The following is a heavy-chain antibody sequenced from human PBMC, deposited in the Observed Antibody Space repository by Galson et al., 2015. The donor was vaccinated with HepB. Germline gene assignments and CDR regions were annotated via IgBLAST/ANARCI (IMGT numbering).Heavy chain of an antibody. CDR1: GGAFSGYY. D-gene: IGHD1-1*01. CDR2: NKHSGST. Sequence: ETLSLTRAVFGGAFSGYYWSWVPQPPGEGVEGVGGNKHSGSTNYNPSLKSRVTISVDTSKDQFSLKLSSVTAADTAVYYCARSGRGWSNYFDYWGQGTLVTVSS. V-gene: IGHV4-34*01. J-gene: IGHJ4*02. CDR3: ARSGRGWSNYFDY.